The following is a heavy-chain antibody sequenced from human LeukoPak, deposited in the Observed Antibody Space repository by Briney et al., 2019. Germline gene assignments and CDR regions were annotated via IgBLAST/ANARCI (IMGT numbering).Heavy chain of an antibody. Sequence: PGGSLRLSCAVSGFTVSGDYMTWVRQAPGKGRECISVIQTDGSTFYADSVRGRFTVSRDDSNNILLLQMTSLRADDTAMYYCAREKTVDTAGYFDALDIWGQGTMVTVSS. CDR3: AREKTVDTAGYFDALDI. J-gene: IGHJ3*02. CDR1: GFTVSGDY. CDR2: IQTDGST. D-gene: IGHD5-18*01. V-gene: IGHV3-66*01.